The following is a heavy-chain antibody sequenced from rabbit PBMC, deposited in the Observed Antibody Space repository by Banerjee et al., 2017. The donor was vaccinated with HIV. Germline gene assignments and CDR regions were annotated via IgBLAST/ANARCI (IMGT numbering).Heavy chain of an antibody. CDR1: GLDFSSGYW. Sequence: QSLEESGGDLVKPGGTLTLTCKASGLDFSSGYWICWVRQAPGKGLEWIACIGAGSSGRTVYASWAKGRFTISKSSSTTVTLQMTSLTAADTAPYFCAREEYAGSRDNLWGQGTLVPVS. J-gene: IGHJ4*01. CDR3: AREEYAGSRDNL. V-gene: IGHV1S40*01. CDR2: IGAGSSGRT. D-gene: IGHD4-2*01.